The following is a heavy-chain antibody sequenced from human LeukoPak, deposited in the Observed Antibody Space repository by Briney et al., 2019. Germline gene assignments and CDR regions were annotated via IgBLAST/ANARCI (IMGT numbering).Heavy chain of an antibody. Sequence: GGSLRLSCTASGFAFGEYAMSWFRQAPGKGLEWVGFIRRKTYGGTTEYAASVKGRFTISRDDSDTIAYLQMNSLKIEDTAVYYCTRVATRIVVVPAAKGFDPWGQGTLVTVSS. J-gene: IGHJ5*02. D-gene: IGHD2-15*01. V-gene: IGHV3-49*03. CDR2: IRRKTYGGTT. CDR1: GFAFGEYA. CDR3: TRVATRIVVVPAAKGFDP.